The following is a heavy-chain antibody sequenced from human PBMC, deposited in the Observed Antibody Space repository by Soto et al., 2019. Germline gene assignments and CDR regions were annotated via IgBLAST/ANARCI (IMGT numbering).Heavy chain of an antibody. CDR1: GFTFDDYA. CDR3: AKERIAAVAAAGPDY. CDR2: ISGDGGST. V-gene: IGHV3-43*02. Sequence: LSLTCAASGFTFDDYAMHWVRQAPGKGLEWVSLISGDGGSTYYADSVKGRFTITRDNSKNSLYLQMNSLRTEDTALYYCAKERIAAVAAAGPDYWGQGTLVTVSS. J-gene: IGHJ4*02. D-gene: IGHD6-13*01.